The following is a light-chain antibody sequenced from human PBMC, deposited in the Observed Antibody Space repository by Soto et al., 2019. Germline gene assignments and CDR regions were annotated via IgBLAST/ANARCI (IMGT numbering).Light chain of an antibody. J-gene: IGKJ1*01. CDR1: QSVASRH. Sequence: EIVLTQSPGTLSLSPGERATLSCRASQSVASRHLAWYQQKSGKAPRLLIYGASSRAIHTPDRFSGSGSGTDFTLTISGLEPEDFAVYYCQHFGNSLWTFGQGTKVEI. CDR2: GAS. V-gene: IGKV3-20*01. CDR3: QHFGNSLWT.